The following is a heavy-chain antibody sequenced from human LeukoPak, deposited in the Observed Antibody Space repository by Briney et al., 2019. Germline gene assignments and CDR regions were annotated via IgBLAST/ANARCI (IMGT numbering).Heavy chain of an antibody. CDR3: ARALKGYYDILTGYYFIDK. Sequence: PSETLSLTCTVSGGSISSYYWSWIRQPAGKGLEWIGRIYTSGSTNYNPSLKSRVTMSVDTSKNQFSLKLSSVTAADTAVYYCARALKGYYDILTGYYFIDKWGQGTLVTVSS. J-gene: IGHJ4*02. V-gene: IGHV4-4*07. CDR1: GGSISSYY. CDR2: IYTSGST. D-gene: IGHD3-9*01.